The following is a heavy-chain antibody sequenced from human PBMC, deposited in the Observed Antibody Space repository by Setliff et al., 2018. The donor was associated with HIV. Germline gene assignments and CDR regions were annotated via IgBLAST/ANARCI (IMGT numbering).Heavy chain of an antibody. CDR3: AGAGGYSSPLGY. CDR1: GGSISNYY. J-gene: IGHJ4*02. Sequence: SETLSLTCTVSGGSISNYYWSWVRQPPGKGLEWIGYIYSSGSTNYNPSFKSRVTISVDTSKSQFSLKLSSVTAADTAVYYCAGAGGYSSPLGYWGQGTLVTVSS. D-gene: IGHD6-13*01. CDR2: IYSSGST. V-gene: IGHV4-59*01.